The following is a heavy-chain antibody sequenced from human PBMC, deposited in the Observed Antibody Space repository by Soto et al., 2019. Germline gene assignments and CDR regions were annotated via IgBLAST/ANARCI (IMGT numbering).Heavy chain of an antibody. CDR1: GYSFSTYE. Sequence: QAQLMQSAAEVKKPGASVKVSCKASGYSFSTYEINWLRQAPGQGLEWIGWVSAYRDYTDYAEKFQDRVTMTTDTSTNTAYMELRSLTYNDTAVYYCARDVGDESITYNDAFDVWGQGTMVTVSS. CDR2: VSAYRDYT. V-gene: IGHV1-18*01. CDR3: ARDVGDESITYNDAFDV. D-gene: IGHD3-10*01. J-gene: IGHJ3*01.